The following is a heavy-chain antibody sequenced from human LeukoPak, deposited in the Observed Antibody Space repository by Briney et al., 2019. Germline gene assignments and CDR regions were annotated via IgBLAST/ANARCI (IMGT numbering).Heavy chain of an antibody. Sequence: ASVKVSCKASGGTFSSYAISWVRQAPGRGLEWMGRIIPILGIANYAQKFQGRVTITADKSTSTAYMELSSLRSEDTAVYYCARPGSAVGATTAEYFQHWGQGTLVTVSS. J-gene: IGHJ1*01. V-gene: IGHV1-69*04. CDR2: IIPILGIA. D-gene: IGHD1-26*01. CDR3: ARPGSAVGATTAEYFQH. CDR1: GGTFSSYA.